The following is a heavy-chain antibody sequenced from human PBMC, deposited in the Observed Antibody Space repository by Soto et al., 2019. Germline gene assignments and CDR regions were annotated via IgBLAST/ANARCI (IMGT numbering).Heavy chain of an antibody. CDR1: GFTFSSYS. J-gene: IGHJ4*02. D-gene: IGHD3-22*01. CDR3: ASHPRDSSGYWYYFDY. CDR2: ISSSSSYI. Sequence: GGSLRLSCAASGFTFSSYSMNWVRQAPGKGLEWVSSISSSSSYIYYAESVKGRFTISRDNAKNSLYLQMNSLRAEDTAVYYCASHPRDSSGYWYYFDYWGQGTLVTVSS. V-gene: IGHV3-21*01.